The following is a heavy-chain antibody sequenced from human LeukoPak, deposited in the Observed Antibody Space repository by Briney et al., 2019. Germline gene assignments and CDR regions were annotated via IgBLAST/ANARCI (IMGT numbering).Heavy chain of an antibody. CDR3: AKAYTPIVVVPAAPDY. V-gene: IGHV3-30*02. Sequence: GGSLRLSCAASGFTFSSYGMHWVRQAPGKGLEWVAFIRYDGSNKYYADSVKGRFTISRDNSKSTLYLQMNSLRAEDTAVYYCAKAYTPIVVVPAAPDYWGQGTLVTVSS. D-gene: IGHD2-2*01. CDR1: GFTFSSYG. CDR2: IRYDGSNK. J-gene: IGHJ4*02.